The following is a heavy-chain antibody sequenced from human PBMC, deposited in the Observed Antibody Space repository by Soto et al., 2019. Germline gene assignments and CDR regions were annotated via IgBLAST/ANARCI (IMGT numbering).Heavy chain of an antibody. J-gene: IGHJ4*02. CDR2: IYPGDSDT. CDR1: GYSFTSYW. V-gene: IGHV5-51*01. Sequence: GESLKISCKGSGYSFTSYWIGWVRQMPGKGLEWMGIIYPGDSDTRYSPSFQGQVTISADKSISTAYLQWSSLKASDTAMYYCATSRYYILTGYYTAILYDWGEGSLVTVSS. CDR3: ATSRYYILTGYYTAILYD. D-gene: IGHD3-9*01.